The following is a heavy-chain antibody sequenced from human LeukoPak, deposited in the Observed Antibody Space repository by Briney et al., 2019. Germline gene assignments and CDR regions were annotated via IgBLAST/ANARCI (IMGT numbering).Heavy chain of an antibody. CDR3: ARLILPEANYDFWSGYYP. V-gene: IGHV3-21*01. J-gene: IGHJ4*02. Sequence: PGGSLRLSCAASGFTFSSYSMNWVRQAPGKGLEWVSSISSSSSYIYYADSVKGRFTISRDNAKNSLYLQMNSLRAEDTAVYYCARLILPEANYDFWSGYYPWGQGTLVTVSS. CDR1: GFTFSSYS. CDR2: ISSSSSYI. D-gene: IGHD3-3*01.